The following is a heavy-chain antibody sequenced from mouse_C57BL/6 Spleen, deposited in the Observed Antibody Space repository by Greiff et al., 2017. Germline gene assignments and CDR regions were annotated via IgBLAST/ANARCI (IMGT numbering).Heavy chain of an antibody. Sequence: QVQLKQPGAELVKPGASVKLSCKASGYTFTSYWMHWVKQRPGRGLEWIGRIDPDSGGTKYNEKFKSKATLTVDKPSSTAYMQLSSLTSEDSAVYYCAREGTGTLAYWGQGTLVTVSA. D-gene: IGHD4-1*01. J-gene: IGHJ3*01. CDR2: IDPDSGGT. CDR1: GYTFTSYW. V-gene: IGHV1-72*01. CDR3: AREGTGTLAY.